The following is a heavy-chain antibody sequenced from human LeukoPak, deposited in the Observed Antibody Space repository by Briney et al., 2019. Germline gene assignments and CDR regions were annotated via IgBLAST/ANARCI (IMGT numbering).Heavy chain of an antibody. J-gene: IGHJ4*02. CDR1: GFTSSNYA. D-gene: IGHD3-10*01. CDR2: INENEGST. V-gene: IGHV3-64*01. Sequence: PGGSLRLSCAASGFTSSNYAMHWVRQAPGKGLEYVSAINENEGSTYYANSVKGRFTISRDNSKNTLYLQMGSLRTEDMAVYYCARAYYYHGGFDYWGQGTLVTVSS. CDR3: ARAYYYHGGFDY.